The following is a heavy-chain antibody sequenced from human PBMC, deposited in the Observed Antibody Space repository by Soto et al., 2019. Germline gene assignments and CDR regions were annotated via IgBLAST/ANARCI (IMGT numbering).Heavy chain of an antibody. CDR1: GFTFSAYG. Sequence: QVQLVEFGGGVVQPGRSLRLSCVGSGFTFSAYGIHWVRQAPGKGLEWVAVVSYDGSGKYYADSVKGRFTISRDNSKNTMYLQMNTLGVDDAAGYHCARDAEAYVNIIGTIRSGYYYDGLRVW. D-gene: IGHD1-20*01. J-gene: IGHJ6*01. CDR3: ARDAEAYVNIIGTIRSGYYYDGLRV. CDR2: VSYDGSGK. V-gene: IGHV3-30*03.